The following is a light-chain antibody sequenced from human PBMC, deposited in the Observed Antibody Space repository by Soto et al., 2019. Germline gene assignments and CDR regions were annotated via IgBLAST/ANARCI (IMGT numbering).Light chain of an antibody. Sequence: EIVMTQSPATLSVSPGERVTLSCRASQSVSSNLAWYQQKPGQAPRLLIFGASTRATDIPARFSGSGSGTEFTLTISSLQSEDFAVYYCQQYNTWPQTFGQGTKLEIK. CDR2: GAS. J-gene: IGKJ2*01. CDR1: QSVSSN. CDR3: QQYNTWPQT. V-gene: IGKV3-15*01.